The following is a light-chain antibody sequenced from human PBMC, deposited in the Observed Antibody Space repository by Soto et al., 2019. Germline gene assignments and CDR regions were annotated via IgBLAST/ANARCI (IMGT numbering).Light chain of an antibody. CDR3: SSYTSSSTPGVV. CDR2: DVS. Sequence: QSALTQPASVSGSPGQSITISCTGTSSDVGGYNYVSWYQQHPGKAPKLMIYDVSNRPSGVSNRFSGSKSGNTASLTISGLQAEDEADYYRSSYTSSSTPGVVFGGGTKVTV. J-gene: IGLJ2*01. CDR1: SSDVGGYNY. V-gene: IGLV2-14*01.